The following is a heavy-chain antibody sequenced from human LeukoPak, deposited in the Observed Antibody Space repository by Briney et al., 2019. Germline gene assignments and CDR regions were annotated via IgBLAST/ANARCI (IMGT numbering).Heavy chain of an antibody. CDR1: GDSISSNSAA. J-gene: IGHJ4*02. D-gene: IGHD3-22*01. Sequence: SQTLSLTCAVSGDSISSNSAAWNWIRQSPSRGLEWMVRTYYRYNLYNDYAGAVKSRITINPDTSKNQFSLQLNSVTPEDTAVYYCARDRLYDSSGYYLGDFDYWGQGTLATVSS. CDR3: ARDRLYDSSGYYLGDFDY. CDR2: TYYRYNLYN. V-gene: IGHV6-1*01.